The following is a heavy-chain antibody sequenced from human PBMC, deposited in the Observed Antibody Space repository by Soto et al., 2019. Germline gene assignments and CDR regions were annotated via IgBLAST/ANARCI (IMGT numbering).Heavy chain of an antibody. CDR1: GDSISSDY. CDR3: ARWNIRRFDY. CDR2: IHYTGNT. J-gene: IGHJ4*02. Sequence: QMQLQESGPGLVKPSETLSLTCTVSGDSISSDYWMWIRQPPERGLEWIGYIHYTGNTNYNPSLKSRVSISLDTSKNQFSLKLYFVTAADTSVYYCARWNIRRFDYWGQGTLVTVSS. V-gene: IGHV4-59*08. D-gene: IGHD1-1*01.